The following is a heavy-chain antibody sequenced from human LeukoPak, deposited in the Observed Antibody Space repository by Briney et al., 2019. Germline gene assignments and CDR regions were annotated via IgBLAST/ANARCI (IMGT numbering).Heavy chain of an antibody. J-gene: IGHJ4*02. V-gene: IGHV1-2*02. CDR2: INPNSGGT. D-gene: IGHD5-18*01. CDR1: GYTFTGYY. Sequence: ASVKVSCKASGYTFTGYYMHWVRQAPGQGLEWMGWINPNSGGTNYAQRFQGRVTMTRDTSISTAYMELSRLRSDDTAVYYCARDLGYSYAPTGFDYWGQGTLVTVSS. CDR3: ARDLGYSYAPTGFDY.